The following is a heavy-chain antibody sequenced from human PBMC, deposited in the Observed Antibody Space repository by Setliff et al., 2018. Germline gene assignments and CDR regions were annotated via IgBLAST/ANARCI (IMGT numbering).Heavy chain of an antibody. D-gene: IGHD2-15*01. CDR2: IYDSGSS. V-gene: IGHV4-39*01. CDR3: GRGFSRIEGWGNWFDP. Sequence: SETLSLTCTVSGGSVSNSGFFWGWLRQAPGKGLEWIRNIYDSGSSNYNASLKSRLIITRDTSKNQISLKLTSVTAADTAVYYCGRGFSRIEGWGNWFDPWGQGILVTVSS. CDR1: GGSVSNSGFF. J-gene: IGHJ5*02.